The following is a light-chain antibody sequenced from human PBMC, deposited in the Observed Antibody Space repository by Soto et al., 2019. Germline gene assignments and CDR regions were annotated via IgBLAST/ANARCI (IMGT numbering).Light chain of an antibody. J-gene: IGKJ5*01. V-gene: IGKV3-20*01. CDR1: QSVSNSY. Sequence: EIVLRQSPGTLSLSPWERATLSCVASQSVSNSYLAWYQQKPGQAPRLLMYGASNRATGIPDRFSGSGSETDFTLTISRLEPEDFAVYYCQQYGTTRITFGQGTRLEIK. CDR2: GAS. CDR3: QQYGTTRIT.